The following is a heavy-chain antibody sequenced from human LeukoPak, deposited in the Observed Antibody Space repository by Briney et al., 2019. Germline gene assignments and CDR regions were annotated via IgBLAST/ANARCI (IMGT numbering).Heavy chain of an antibody. CDR1: GFTFTYFA. CDR2: ISDSGTRT. CDR3: ARDGKYSSGWYYFDY. V-gene: IGHV3-23*01. J-gene: IGHJ4*02. D-gene: IGHD6-19*01. Sequence: GGSLRLSCAASGFTFTYFAMSWVRQAPGKGLEWVSTISDSGTRTHYADSVKGRFTISRDNSKNTLSLQMNSLRAEDTAVYYCARDGKYSSGWYYFDYWGQGTLVTVSS.